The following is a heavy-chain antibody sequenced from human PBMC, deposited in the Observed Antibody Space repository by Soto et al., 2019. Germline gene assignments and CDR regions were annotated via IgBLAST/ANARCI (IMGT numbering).Heavy chain of an antibody. CDR1: GGSISSGDYY. CDR2: IYYSGST. CDR3: ARDLTTVTGPRWAFDY. Sequence: QVQLQESGPGLVKPSQTLSLTCTVSGGSISSGDYYWSWIRQPPGKGLEWIGYIYYSGSTYYNPSLKSRVTISVATSKNQVSLQLSSVTAAVAAVYSCARDLTTVTGPRWAFDYWGQGTLVTVSS. J-gene: IGHJ4*02. D-gene: IGHD4-17*01. V-gene: IGHV4-30-4*01.